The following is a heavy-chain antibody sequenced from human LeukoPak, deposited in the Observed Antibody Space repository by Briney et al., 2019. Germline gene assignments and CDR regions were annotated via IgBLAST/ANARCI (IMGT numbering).Heavy chain of an antibody. CDR1: GGSISSSSYY. CDR2: IYYSGST. CDR3: ARHSYSSSWTNFDY. Sequence: PSETLSLTCTVSGGSISSSSYYWGWIRQPPGKGLEWIGSIYYSGSTYYNPSLKSRVTISVDTSKNQSSLKLSSVTAADTAVYYCARHSYSSSWTNFDYWGQGTLVTVSS. J-gene: IGHJ4*02. V-gene: IGHV4-39*01. D-gene: IGHD6-13*01.